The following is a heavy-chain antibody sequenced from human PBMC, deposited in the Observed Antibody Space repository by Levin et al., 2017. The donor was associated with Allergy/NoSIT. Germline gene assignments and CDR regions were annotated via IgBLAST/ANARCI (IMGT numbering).Heavy chain of an antibody. CDR2: IKEDGSEK. CDR1: GFTFSRYW. Sequence: GESLKISCAGSGFTFSRYWMNWVRQAPGKGLEWVANIKEDGSEKYYVDSVKGRFTISRDNAKNSLYLRMNSLRAEDTAVYYCARGIPGSGDSSGYTASDIWGQGTMVTVSS. V-gene: IGHV3-7*01. D-gene: IGHD3-22*01. J-gene: IGHJ3*02. CDR3: ARGIPGSGDSSGYTASDI.